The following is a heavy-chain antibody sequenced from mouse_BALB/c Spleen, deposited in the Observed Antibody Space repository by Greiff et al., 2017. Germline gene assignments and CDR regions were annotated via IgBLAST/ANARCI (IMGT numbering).Heavy chain of an antibody. V-gene: IGHV1-67*01. CDR2: ISTYSGNT. J-gene: IGHJ1*01. CDR3: ASAGTARGYFDV. Sequence: VHLVESGPELVRPGVSVKISCKGSGYTFTDYAMHWVKQSHAKSLEWIGVISTYSGNTNYNQKFKGKATMTVDKSSSTAYMELARLTSEDSAIYYCASAGTARGYFDVWGAGTTVTVSS. CDR1: GYTFTDYA. D-gene: IGHD3-1*01.